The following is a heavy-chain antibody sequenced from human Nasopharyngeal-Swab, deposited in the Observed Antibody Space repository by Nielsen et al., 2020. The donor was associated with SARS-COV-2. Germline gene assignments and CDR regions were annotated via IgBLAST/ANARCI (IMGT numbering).Heavy chain of an antibody. CDR2: INHSGST. V-gene: IGHV4-34*01. CDR3: ARGGYYCSSTSCYYYSGYYYGMDV. J-gene: IGHJ6*02. Sequence: WIRQPPGKGLDWIGEINHSGSTKYNPSLKSRVNISVDTSKNQFSLKVGSVTAADTAVYYCARGGYYCSSTSCYYYSGYYYGMDVWGQGTTVTVSS. D-gene: IGHD2-2*01.